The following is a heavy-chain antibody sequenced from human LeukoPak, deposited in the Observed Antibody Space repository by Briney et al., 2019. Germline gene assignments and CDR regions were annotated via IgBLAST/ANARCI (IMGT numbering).Heavy chain of an antibody. J-gene: IGHJ4*02. CDR3: ARGYCSGGSCSSDANDY. Sequence: SETLSLTCTVSGGSIRDYYWSWIRQPPGKGLEWIGYFYYSGSTNYNPSLKSRVTISVDTSKNQFSLKLSSVTAADTAVYYCARGYCSGGSCSSDANDYWGQGTLVTVSS. CDR1: GGSIRDYY. V-gene: IGHV4-59*01. CDR2: FYYSGST. D-gene: IGHD2-15*01.